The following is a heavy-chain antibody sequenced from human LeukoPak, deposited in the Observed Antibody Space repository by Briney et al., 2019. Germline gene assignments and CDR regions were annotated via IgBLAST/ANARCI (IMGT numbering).Heavy chain of an antibody. V-gene: IGHV4-4*07. D-gene: IGHD6-13*01. CDR1: GGSISSYY. CDR3: ARDCTIAAAGICYYYYYGMDV. CDR2: IYTSGST. Sequence: SETLSLTCTVSGGSISSYYWSWIRQPAGKGLEWIGRIYTSGSTNYNPSLKSRVTMSVDTSKNQFSLKLSSVTAADTAVYYCARDCTIAAAGICYYYYYGMDVWGPGNTVTVSS. J-gene: IGHJ6*02.